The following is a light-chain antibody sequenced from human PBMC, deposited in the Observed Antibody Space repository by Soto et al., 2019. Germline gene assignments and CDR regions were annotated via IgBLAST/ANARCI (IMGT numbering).Light chain of an antibody. J-gene: IGKJ1*01. CDR1: QSISNW. CDR2: DAS. Sequence: DIQMTQSPSTLSASVGDRVTITCRASQSISNWLAWYQQKPGNAPKLLISDASNLVSGVPSRFSGSGSGTEFTLTIRSLQPDDFATYYCQQYNTYSPWTLGQGTKVDSK. V-gene: IGKV1-5*01. CDR3: QQYNTYSPWT.